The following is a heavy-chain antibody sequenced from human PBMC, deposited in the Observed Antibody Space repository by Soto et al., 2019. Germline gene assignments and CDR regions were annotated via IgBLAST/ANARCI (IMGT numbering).Heavy chain of an antibody. V-gene: IGHV3-9*01. D-gene: IGHD2-2*01. Sequence: EVQLVESGGGLVQPGRSLRRSCAASGFTFDDYAMHWVRQAPGKGLEWVSGISWNSGNIGYADSVRGRFTISRDNAKSSLYLQMNSLTTEDTAFYYCAIESSAAIYYFYHMDVWGKGTTVTVSS. CDR2: ISWNSGNI. CDR3: AIESSAAIYYFYHMDV. J-gene: IGHJ6*03. CDR1: GFTFDDYA.